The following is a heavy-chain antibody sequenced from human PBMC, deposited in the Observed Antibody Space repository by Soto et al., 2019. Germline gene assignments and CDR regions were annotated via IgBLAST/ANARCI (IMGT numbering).Heavy chain of an antibody. Sequence: EVQLLESGGGLVQPGGSLRLSCAASGFTFSSYAMSWVRQAPGKGLEWVSAISGSGGSTYYADSVKGRFTISRDNSKNPLYLQMNSLRAEDTAVYYRAKKNDILTGYYNNLFGRWGQGTLVTVSS. CDR3: AKKNDILTGYYNNLFGR. CDR1: GFTFSSYA. D-gene: IGHD3-9*01. V-gene: IGHV3-23*01. J-gene: IGHJ5*02. CDR2: ISGSGGST.